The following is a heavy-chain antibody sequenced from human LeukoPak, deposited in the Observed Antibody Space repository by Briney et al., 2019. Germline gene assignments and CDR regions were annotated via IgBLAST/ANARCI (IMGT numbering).Heavy chain of an antibody. CDR2: IYHSGST. Sequence: PSETLSLTCAVSGYSISSGYYWGWIRQPPGKGLEWIGSIYHSGSTYYNPSLKSRVTISVDTSKNQFSLKLSSVTAADTAVYYCARQYYDFWRPSPPQFDYWRQGTLVTVSS. CDR1: GYSISSGYY. CDR3: ARQYYDFWRPSPPQFDY. D-gene: IGHD3-3*01. V-gene: IGHV4-38-2*01. J-gene: IGHJ4*02.